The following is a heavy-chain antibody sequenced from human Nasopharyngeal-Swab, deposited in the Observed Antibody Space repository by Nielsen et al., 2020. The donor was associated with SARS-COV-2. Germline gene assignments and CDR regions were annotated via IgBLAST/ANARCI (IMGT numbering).Heavy chain of an antibody. CDR3: ARDTYYYDSSGYYYINWFDP. V-gene: IGHV4-59*01. D-gene: IGHD3-22*01. J-gene: IGHJ5*02. CDR1: GGSISSYY. CDR2: IYYSGST. Sequence: SETLSLTCTVSGGSISSYYWSWIRQPPGKGLEWIGYIYYSGSTNYNPSLKSRVTISVDTSKNQFSLKLSSVTAADTAVYYCARDTYYYDSSGYYYINWFDPWGQGTLVTVSS.